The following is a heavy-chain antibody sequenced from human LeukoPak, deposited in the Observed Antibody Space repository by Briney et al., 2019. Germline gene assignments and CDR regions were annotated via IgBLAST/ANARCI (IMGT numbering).Heavy chain of an antibody. V-gene: IGHV1-18*01. Sequence: ASVKVSCTASGYAFSSYGINWVRQAPGQGLEWMEWISASNGHTNYAQKFQGRVTMTTDTSTNTAYMELRALRTDDTAAYYCARDRVSFSYYYYGMDVWGQGTTVTVSS. CDR2: ISASNGHT. CDR3: ARDRVSFSYYYYGMDV. CDR1: GYAFSSYG. J-gene: IGHJ6*02. D-gene: IGHD3-3*01.